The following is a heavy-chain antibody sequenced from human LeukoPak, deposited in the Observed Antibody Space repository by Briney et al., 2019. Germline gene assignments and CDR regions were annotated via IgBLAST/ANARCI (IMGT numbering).Heavy chain of an antibody. CDR3: VTGGSGTYYK. CDR1: GFKFDDFG. D-gene: IGHD1-26*01. V-gene: IGHV3-20*04. J-gene: IGHJ4*02. Sequence: PGGSLRLSCAASGFKFDDFGMSWVRQDPAKGLEWVSSTNWDGGSTYYADSVKGRVTISRDNVENSLHLQMNSLRVEDTAVYYCVTGGSGTYYKWGQGTLVTVSS. CDR2: TNWDGGST.